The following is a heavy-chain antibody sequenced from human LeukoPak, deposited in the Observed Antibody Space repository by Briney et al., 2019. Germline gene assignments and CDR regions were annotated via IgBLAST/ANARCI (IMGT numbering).Heavy chain of an antibody. D-gene: IGHD2-2*02. V-gene: IGHV3-30-3*01. CDR3: ARDPLYTNSPPSYFDY. Sequence: GGSLRLSCAASGFTFSSYAMNWVRQAPGKGLEWVAIISYDGTNKEYADSVKGRFTISRDNSGNTLYLQMNSLRAEDTAVYHCARDPLYTNSPPSYFDYWGHGTLVTVSS. CDR1: GFTFSSYA. CDR2: ISYDGTNK. J-gene: IGHJ4*01.